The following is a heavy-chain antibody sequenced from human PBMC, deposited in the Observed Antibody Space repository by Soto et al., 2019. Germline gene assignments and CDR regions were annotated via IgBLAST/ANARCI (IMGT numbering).Heavy chain of an antibody. D-gene: IGHD5-18*01. Sequence: GASVKVSCKDSGYTFTSYDIKWVRQATGQGLEWMGWMNPNSGNTGYAQKFQGRVTMTRNTSISTAYMELSSLRSEDTAVYYCARGPITSRPKYSYGNWFDPWGQGTLVTVSS. V-gene: IGHV1-8*01. CDR3: ARGPITSRPKYSYGNWFDP. J-gene: IGHJ5*02. CDR1: GYTFTSYD. CDR2: MNPNSGNT.